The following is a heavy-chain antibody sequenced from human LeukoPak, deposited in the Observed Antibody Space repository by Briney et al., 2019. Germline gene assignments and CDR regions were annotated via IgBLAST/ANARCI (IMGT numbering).Heavy chain of an antibody. CDR1: GGSISSGSYY. V-gene: IGHV4-61*02. Sequence: SETLSLTCTVSGGSISSGSYYWSWIRQPAGKGLEWIGRIYTSGSTNYNPSLKSRVTISVDTSKNQFSLKLSSVTAADTAVYYCARAGDSYNGDLDYWGQGTLVTVSS. J-gene: IGHJ4*02. CDR2: IYTSGST. D-gene: IGHD5-24*01. CDR3: ARAGDSYNGDLDY.